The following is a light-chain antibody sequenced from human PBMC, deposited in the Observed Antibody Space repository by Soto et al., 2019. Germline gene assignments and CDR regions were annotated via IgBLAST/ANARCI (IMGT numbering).Light chain of an antibody. Sequence: QSALTQPPSVSGAPGQRVTISCTGNASNIGAGYEVHWYQQPPGKAPKLLISGHNIRPSGVPDRFFGSKSGTSASLAINGLQAEDEADYYCQSYDISLSGSGVFGGGTKLTVL. CDR3: QSYDISLSGSGV. J-gene: IGLJ3*02. V-gene: IGLV1-40*01. CDR1: ASNIGAGYE. CDR2: GHN.